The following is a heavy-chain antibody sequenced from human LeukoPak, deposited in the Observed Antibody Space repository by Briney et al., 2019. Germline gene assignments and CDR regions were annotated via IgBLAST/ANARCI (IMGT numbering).Heavy chain of an antibody. J-gene: IGHJ3*02. Sequence: ASVKVSCKASGYTFTSYDINWVRQATGQGLEWMGWMNPNSGNTGYAQKFQGRVTITTDESTSTAYMELSSLRSEDTAVYYCASSRQQLVSDAFDIWGQGTMVTVSS. V-gene: IGHV1-8*01. CDR2: MNPNSGNT. D-gene: IGHD6-13*01. CDR3: ASSRQQLVSDAFDI. CDR1: GYTFTSYD.